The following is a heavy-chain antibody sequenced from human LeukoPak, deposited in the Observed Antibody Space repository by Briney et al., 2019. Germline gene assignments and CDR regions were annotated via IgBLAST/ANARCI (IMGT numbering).Heavy chain of an antibody. CDR3: ARELYYYGSGSYYRGMRSDAFDI. CDR1: GYTFTSYG. CDR2: MSASNGNT. V-gene: IGHV1-18*04. Sequence: GASVKVSCKASGYTFTSYGISWVRQAPGQGLEWMGWMSASNGNTNYAQKLQGRVTMTTDTSTSTAYMELRSLRSDDTAVYYCARELYYYGSGSYYRGMRSDAFDIWGQWTVATVSS. J-gene: IGHJ3*02. D-gene: IGHD3-10*01.